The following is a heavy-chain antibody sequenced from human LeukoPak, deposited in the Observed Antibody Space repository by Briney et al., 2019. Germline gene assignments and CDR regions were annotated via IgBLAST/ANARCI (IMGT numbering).Heavy chain of an antibody. V-gene: IGHV4-4*07. Sequence: SETLSLTCTVSGGSLSSYYWNWIRQPAGKGLEWIGRIYTSGSTNYNPSLKSRVTMSVDTSKNQFSLKLSSVTAADTAVYYCARGAKRYSSSWYSYYYMDVWGKGTTVTISS. CDR3: ARGAKRYSSSWYSYYYMDV. D-gene: IGHD6-13*01. CDR2: IYTSGST. J-gene: IGHJ6*03. CDR1: GGSLSSYY.